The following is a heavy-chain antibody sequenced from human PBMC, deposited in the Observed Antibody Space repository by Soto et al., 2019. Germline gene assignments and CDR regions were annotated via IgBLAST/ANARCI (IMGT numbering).Heavy chain of an antibody. CDR1: GYTLTELS. V-gene: IGHV1-24*01. CDR2: FDPEDGET. J-gene: IGHJ4*02. CDR3: ATDLIPGAPHQNDY. D-gene: IGHD3-16*01. Sequence: ASVKVSCKVSGYTLTELSMHWVRQAPGKGLEWMGGFDPEDGETIYAQKFQGRVTMTEDTSTDTAYMELSSLRSEDTAVYYCATDLIPGAPHQNDYWGQGTLVTVSS.